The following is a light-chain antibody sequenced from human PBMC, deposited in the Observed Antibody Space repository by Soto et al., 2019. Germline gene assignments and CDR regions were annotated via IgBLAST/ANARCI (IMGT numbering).Light chain of an antibody. V-gene: IGKV3-11*01. CDR1: QSVSSY. Sequence: EIVLTQSPATLSLSPGERATLSCRASQSVSSYLAWYQQRPGQAPRLLIYDASNRAPGIPASFSGSGSGTDFTLRISSLEPEDFAVYYCQHRSNWPLTFGGGTRVEIK. J-gene: IGKJ4*01. CDR3: QHRSNWPLT. CDR2: DAS.